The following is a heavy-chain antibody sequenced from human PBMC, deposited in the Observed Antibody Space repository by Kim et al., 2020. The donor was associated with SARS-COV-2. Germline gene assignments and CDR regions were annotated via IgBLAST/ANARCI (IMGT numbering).Heavy chain of an antibody. CDR3: SRDVRILLWLHYYGMDD. J-gene: IGHJ6*01. CDR1: GFTFSSSA. Sequence: GGSLRLSCAASGFTFSSSAMHWVRQAPGKGLEWVAVISYDGSNKYYADSVKGRFTISSDNSKNTLYLQMNSLRAEATAVSYCSRDVRILLWLHYYGMDD. CDR2: ISYDGSNK. V-gene: IGHV3-30*04. D-gene: IGHD5-18*01.